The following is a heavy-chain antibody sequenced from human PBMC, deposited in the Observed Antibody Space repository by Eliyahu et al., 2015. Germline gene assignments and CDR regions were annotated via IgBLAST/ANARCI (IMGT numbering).Heavy chain of an antibody. CDR2: SKYDGTDA. CDR1: GFALSDSW. Sequence: EVQLVESGXGLVQPGXSLXLSXAXSGFALSDSWXHWVRQAPGKGPVWVSRSKYDGTDASYADSVKGRFIISRDNAKNTLYLQMNSLRVDDTAVYYCAKSDWLEPWGQGTLVTVSS. J-gene: IGHJ5*02. CDR3: AKSDWLEP. V-gene: IGHV3-74*01.